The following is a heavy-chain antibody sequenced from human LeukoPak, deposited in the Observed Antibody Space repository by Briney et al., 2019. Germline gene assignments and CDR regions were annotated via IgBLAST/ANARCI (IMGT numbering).Heavy chain of an antibody. D-gene: IGHD3-10*01. CDR2: ISGSGGST. Sequence: GGSLRLSCAASGSTFSSYVMSWVRQAPGKGLEWVSAISGSGGSTYYAVSVKGRFTISRDKSKNTLSLQMNILRAEDTAVYYCAKDRHFEGSGSSTWEWDVWGKGTTVTISS. J-gene: IGHJ6*04. V-gene: IGHV3-23*01. CDR3: AKDRHFEGSGSSTWEWDV. CDR1: GSTFSSYV.